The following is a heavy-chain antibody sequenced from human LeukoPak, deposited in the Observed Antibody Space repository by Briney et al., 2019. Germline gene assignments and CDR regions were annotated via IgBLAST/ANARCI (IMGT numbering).Heavy chain of an antibody. Sequence: GGSLRLSCAASGFTVSSNYMSWVRQAPGKGLEWVSVIYSGGSTYYADSVKGRFTISRDNPKNTVYLLMSSLRVEDTAVYYCARGGAIHNYYYYGMDVWGQGTTVTVSS. CDR1: GFTVSSNY. V-gene: IGHV3-53*01. CDR2: IYSGGST. J-gene: IGHJ6*02. D-gene: IGHD2-21*01. CDR3: ARGGAIHNYYYYGMDV.